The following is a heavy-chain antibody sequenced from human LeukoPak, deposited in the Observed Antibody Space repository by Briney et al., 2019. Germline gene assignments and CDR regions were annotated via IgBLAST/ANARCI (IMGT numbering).Heavy chain of an antibody. Sequence: GGSLRLSCAASGFTFDDYAMHWVRQAPGKGLEWVSGISWNSGSIGYADSVKGRFTISRDSAENSVYLQMNSLRAEDTGVYYCARDGSYGSGSPDNWGQGTLVTVSS. V-gene: IGHV3-9*01. CDR3: ARDGSYGSGSPDN. D-gene: IGHD3-10*01. CDR2: ISWNSGSI. J-gene: IGHJ4*02. CDR1: GFTFDDYA.